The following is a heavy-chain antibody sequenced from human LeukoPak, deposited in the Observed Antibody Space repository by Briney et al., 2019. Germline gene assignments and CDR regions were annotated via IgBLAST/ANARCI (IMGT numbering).Heavy chain of an antibody. CDR1: GFTFSSYW. J-gene: IGHJ4*02. CDR2: IKQDGSEK. V-gene: IGHV3-7*01. CDR3: ARSPFLYSSSPDY. Sequence: GGSLRLSCAASGFTFSSYWMSWVRQAPGKGLEWAANIKQDGSEKYYVDSVKGRFTISRDNAKNSLYLQMNSLRAEDTAVYYCARSPFLYSSSPDYWGQGTLVTVSS. D-gene: IGHD6-13*01.